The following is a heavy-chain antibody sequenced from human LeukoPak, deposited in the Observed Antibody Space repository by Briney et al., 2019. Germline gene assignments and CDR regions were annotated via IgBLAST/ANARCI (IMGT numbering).Heavy chain of an antibody. J-gene: IGHJ3*02. CDR3: ASTMWIQLWPIHDAFDI. V-gene: IGHV1-69*05. CDR2: IIPIFGTA. D-gene: IGHD5-18*01. Sequence: GASVKVSCKASGGTFSSYAISWVRQAPGQGPEWMGRIIPIFGTANYAQKFQGRVTITTDESTSTAYMELSSLRSEDTAVYYCASTMWIQLWPIHDAFDIWGQGTMVTVSS. CDR1: GGTFSSYA.